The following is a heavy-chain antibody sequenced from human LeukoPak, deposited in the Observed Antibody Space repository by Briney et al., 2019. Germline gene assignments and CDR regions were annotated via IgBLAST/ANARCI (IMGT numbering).Heavy chain of an antibody. CDR3: ARGSEVVAAANNWFDP. Sequence: GGSLRLSCAASGFTFSSYWMHWVRQAPGKGLVWVSRINSDGSSTSYADSVKGRFTISRDNAKNSLYLQMNSLRAEDTAVYYCARGSEVVAAANNWFDPWGQGTLVTVSS. V-gene: IGHV3-74*01. D-gene: IGHD2-2*01. CDR2: INSDGSST. J-gene: IGHJ5*02. CDR1: GFTFSSYW.